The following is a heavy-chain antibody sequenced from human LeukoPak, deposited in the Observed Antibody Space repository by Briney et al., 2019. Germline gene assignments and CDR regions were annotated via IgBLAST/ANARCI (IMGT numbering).Heavy chain of an antibody. CDR1: GDSISSYY. V-gene: IGHV4-59*01. Sequence: SETLSLTCTVSGDSISSYYWSWIRQPPGKGLEWIGYIYDSGKTNYNASLISRVTISVDTSKNQFSLKLTSVTPAATAVYYCARGGGTLDYWGQGTLVTVSS. J-gene: IGHJ4*02. CDR2: IYDSGKT. D-gene: IGHD3-16*01. CDR3: ARGGGTLDY.